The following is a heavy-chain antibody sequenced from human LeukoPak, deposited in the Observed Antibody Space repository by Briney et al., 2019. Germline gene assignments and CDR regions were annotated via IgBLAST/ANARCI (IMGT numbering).Heavy chain of an antibody. CDR3: ARDGYSGDYYTLDY. D-gene: IGHD1-26*01. CDR1: GFTFSDYY. Sequence: GGSLRLSCAASGFTFSDYYMSWIRQAPGAGLEWVSYISGSGSTIYYADSVKGRFTMSRDNTKNSLYLQMNSLRAEDTAVYYCARDGYSGDYYTLDYWGQGTLVTVSS. V-gene: IGHV3-11*04. J-gene: IGHJ4*02. CDR2: ISGSGSTI.